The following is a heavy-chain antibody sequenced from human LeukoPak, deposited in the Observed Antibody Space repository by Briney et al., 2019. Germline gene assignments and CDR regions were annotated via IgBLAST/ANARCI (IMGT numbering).Heavy chain of an antibody. CDR3: ARVVRGWPLLDAFDI. J-gene: IGHJ3*02. V-gene: IGHV3-21*01. Sequence: GGSPRLSCAASGFTFSSYSMNWVRQAPGKGLEWVSSISSSSSYIYYADSVKGRFTISRDNAKNSLYLQMNSLRAEDTAVYYCARVVRGWPLLDAFDIWGQGTMVTVSS. D-gene: IGHD6-19*01. CDR2: ISSSSSYI. CDR1: GFTFSSYS.